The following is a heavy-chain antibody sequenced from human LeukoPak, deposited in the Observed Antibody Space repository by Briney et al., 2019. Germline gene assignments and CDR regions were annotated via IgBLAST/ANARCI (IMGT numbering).Heavy chain of an antibody. V-gene: IGHV5-10-1*01. J-gene: IGHJ4*02. D-gene: IGHD5-18*01. CDR3: ATRGGYSYGH. CDR2: IDPSDSYT. Sequence: RGESLKISCKGSGYSFTSYWISWVRQMPGKGLEWMGRIDPSDSYTNYSPSFQGHATISADKSISTAYPQWSSLKASDTAMYYCATRGGYSYGHWGQGTLVTVSS. CDR1: GYSFTSYW.